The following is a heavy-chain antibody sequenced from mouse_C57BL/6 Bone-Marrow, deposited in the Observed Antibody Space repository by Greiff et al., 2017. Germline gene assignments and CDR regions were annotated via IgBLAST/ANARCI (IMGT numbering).Heavy chain of an antibody. J-gene: IGHJ2*01. CDR2: INYDGSST. D-gene: IGHD3-3*01. CDR1: GFTFSDYY. V-gene: IGHV5-16*01. CDR3: AREGEGPFDY. Sequence: EVKLVESEGGLVQPGSSMKLSCTASGFTFSDYYMAWVRQVPEKGLEWVANINYDGSSTYYLDSLKSRFIISRDNAKNILYLQMSSLKSEDTATYYCAREGEGPFDYWGQGTTLTVSS.